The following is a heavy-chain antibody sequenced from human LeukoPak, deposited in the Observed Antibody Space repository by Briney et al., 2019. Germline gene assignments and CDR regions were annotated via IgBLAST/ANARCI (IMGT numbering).Heavy chain of an antibody. CDR1: GFTFSSYA. Sequence: GGSLRLSCAASGFTFSSYAMHWVRQAPGKGLEYVSAISSNGGSTYYANSVKGRFTISRDNSKNTLYLQMGSLRAEDMAVYYCARGHRYDILTGDAFDIWGQGTMVTVSS. D-gene: IGHD3-9*01. J-gene: IGHJ3*02. CDR3: ARGHRYDILTGDAFDI. V-gene: IGHV3-64*01. CDR2: ISSNGGST.